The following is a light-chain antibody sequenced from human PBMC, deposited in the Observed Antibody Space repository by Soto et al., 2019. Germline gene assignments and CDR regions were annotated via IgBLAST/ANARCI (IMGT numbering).Light chain of an antibody. V-gene: IGLV2-11*01. CDR3: SSHAGSSVV. CDR2: DVT. Sequence: QSVLTQPRSVSGSPGQSVTISCTGTSSDVGGYNYVSWYQQHPGKAPKLMIYDVTTRPSGVPDRFSGSKSGNTASLTISGLQAEDEADYYCSSHAGSSVVFGGGTK. J-gene: IGLJ3*02. CDR1: SSDVGGYNY.